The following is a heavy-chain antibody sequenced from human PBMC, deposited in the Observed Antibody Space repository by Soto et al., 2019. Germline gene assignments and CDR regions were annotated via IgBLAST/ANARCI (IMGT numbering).Heavy chain of an antibody. CDR1: GFTFNTYA. CDR2: ISRSDDST. CDR3: ASGGSGSYYGTYFDY. J-gene: IGHJ4*02. D-gene: IGHD1-26*01. Sequence: EVQLLESGGGLVQPGGSLRLSCAASGFTFNTYAMNWVRQAPGKALEGVSAISRSDDSTYYADSVRGRFTISRVNSRNTLGLPMNSLRAEDTAVYDCASGGSGSYYGTYFDYWGEGTLVTVST. V-gene: IGHV3-23*01.